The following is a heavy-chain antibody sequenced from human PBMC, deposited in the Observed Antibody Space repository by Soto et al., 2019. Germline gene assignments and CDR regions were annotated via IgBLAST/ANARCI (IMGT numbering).Heavy chain of an antibody. D-gene: IGHD2-2*01. V-gene: IGHV1-46*01. CDR3: ARAGVASSSPAGIDY. J-gene: IGHJ4*02. CDR1: GYTFTGYY. Sequence: GASVKVSCKASGYTFTGYYIHWARQAPGQGLEWMGLINPNSGSTTYAQKLQGRVTMTRDTSTSTVYMELSSLRSEDTAVYYCARAGVASSSPAGIDYLGQGTLVIFSS. CDR2: INPNSGST.